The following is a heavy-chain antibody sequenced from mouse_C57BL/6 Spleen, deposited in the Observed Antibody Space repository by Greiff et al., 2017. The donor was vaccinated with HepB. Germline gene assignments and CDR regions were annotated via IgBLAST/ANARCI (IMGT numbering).Heavy chain of an antibody. CDR1: GYSFTSYY. J-gene: IGHJ4*01. CDR3: AREDNWDRYAMDY. CDR2: IYPGSGNT. Sequence: QVQLKESGPELVKPGASVKISCKASGYSFTSYYIHWVKQRPGQGLEWIGWIYPGSGNTKYNEKFKGKATLTADTSSSTAYMQLSSLTSEDSAVYYCAREDNWDRYAMDYWGQGTSVTVSS. D-gene: IGHD4-1*02. V-gene: IGHV1-66*01.